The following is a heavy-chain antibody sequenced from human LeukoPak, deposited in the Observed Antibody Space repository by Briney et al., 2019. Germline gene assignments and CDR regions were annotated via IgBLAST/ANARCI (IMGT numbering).Heavy chain of an antibody. Sequence: SVKVSCKASGGTFSSYAISWVRQAPGQGLEWMGRIIPILGITNYAQKFQGRVTITADKSTSTAYMELSSLRSEDTAVYYCASREYDNSNYYLYYFDYWGQGTLVTVSS. CDR2: IIPILGIT. CDR3: ASREYDNSNYYLYYFDY. J-gene: IGHJ4*02. D-gene: IGHD3-22*01. CDR1: GGTFSSYA. V-gene: IGHV1-69*04.